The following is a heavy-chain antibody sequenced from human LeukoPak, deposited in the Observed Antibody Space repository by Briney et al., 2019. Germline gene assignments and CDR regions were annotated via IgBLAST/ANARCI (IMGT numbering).Heavy chain of an antibody. D-gene: IGHD1-26*01. CDR2: ISGSGGST. V-gene: IGHV3-23*01. CDR3: ASQMWELLNPFDY. J-gene: IGHJ4*02. Sequence: AGGSLRLSCAASGFTFSSYAMHWVRQAPGKGLEWVSAISGSGGSTYYADSVKGRFTISRDNSKNTLYLQMNSLRAEDTAVYYCASQMWELLNPFDYWGQGTLVTVSS. CDR1: GFTFSSYA.